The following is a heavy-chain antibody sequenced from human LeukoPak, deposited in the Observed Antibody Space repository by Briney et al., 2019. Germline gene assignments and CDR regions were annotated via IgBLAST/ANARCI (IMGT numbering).Heavy chain of an antibody. Sequence: KSSETLSLTCTVSGGSISSGGYYWNWIRQHPEKGLEWIGYIYYSGTTYYNPSLKSRISISVDTSKNQFSLKLSSVTAADTAVYYCARNSSTLRYCSGGDCYSNWFDPWGQGTLVTVSS. CDR2: IYYSGTT. CDR1: GGSISSGGYY. J-gene: IGHJ5*02. D-gene: IGHD2-15*01. V-gene: IGHV4-31*03. CDR3: ARNSSTLRYCSGGDCYSNWFDP.